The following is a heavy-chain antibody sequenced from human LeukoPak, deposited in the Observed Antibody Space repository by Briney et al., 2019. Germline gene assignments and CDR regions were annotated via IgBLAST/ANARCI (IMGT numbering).Heavy chain of an antibody. Sequence: ASVXVSCKXXGXTXSSYAISWVRQAPGQGLEWMGWMNPNSGNTGYAQKFQGRVTMTRNTSISTAYMELSSLRSEDTAVYYCARVGIAAAGDDLGYWGQGTLVTVSS. CDR3: ARVGIAAAGDDLGY. J-gene: IGHJ4*02. V-gene: IGHV1-8*02. D-gene: IGHD6-13*01. CDR1: GXTXSSYA. CDR2: MNPNSGNT.